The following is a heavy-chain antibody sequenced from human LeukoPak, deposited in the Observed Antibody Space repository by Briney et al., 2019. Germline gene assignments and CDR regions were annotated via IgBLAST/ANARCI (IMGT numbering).Heavy chain of an antibody. J-gene: IGHJ4*02. CDR2: MNPNSGNT. CDR1: GYTFTSYD. V-gene: IGHV1-8*01. Sequence: ASVKVSCKASGYTFTSYDINWVRQATGQGLEWMGWMNPNSGNTGYAQKFQGRVTMTRNTSISTAYMELSSLRSEDTAVYYCARLEQQLVPGDYWGQGTLVTVSS. D-gene: IGHD6-13*01. CDR3: ARLEQQLVPGDY.